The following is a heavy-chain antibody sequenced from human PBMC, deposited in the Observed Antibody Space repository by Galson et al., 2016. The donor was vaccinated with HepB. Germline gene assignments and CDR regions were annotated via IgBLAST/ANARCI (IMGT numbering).Heavy chain of an antibody. D-gene: IGHD6-19*01. J-gene: IGHJ3*02. Sequence: SLRLSCAASGFSFEDYAMHWVRQAPGKGLEWVSGINWNRDIIGYAEFVKGRFNISRDNAKNSLYLEMNSLETGDTALYYCVKDWRSDPFAFLIWGQGTMVSVSS. CDR1: GFSFEDYA. CDR2: INWNRDII. CDR3: VKDWRSDPFAFLI. V-gene: IGHV3-9*01.